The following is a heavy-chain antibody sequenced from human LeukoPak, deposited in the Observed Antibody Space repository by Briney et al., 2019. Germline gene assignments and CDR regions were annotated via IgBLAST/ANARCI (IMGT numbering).Heavy chain of an antibody. V-gene: IGHV4-59*01. D-gene: IGHD1-1*01. J-gene: IGHJ4*02. Sequence: ASQSLSLTCPVAANSISSFFWSWIRHPPGKGLEWIGSMHYSGDSKYNPSLRSRGSLSIDTSKQQFSLRLSSVTAADTAVYYCARDLELERNRWNYFESWGQGALVTVSS. CDR2: MHYSGDS. CDR1: ANSISSFF. CDR3: ARDLELERNRWNYFES.